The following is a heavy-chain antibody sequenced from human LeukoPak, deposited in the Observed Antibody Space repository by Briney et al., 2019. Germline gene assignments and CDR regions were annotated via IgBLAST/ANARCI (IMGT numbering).Heavy chain of an antibody. D-gene: IGHD3-10*01. CDR3: AKPHNYYGSGSNWFDP. J-gene: IGHJ5*02. CDR1: GFTFSSFA. CDR2: ISGSGAST. Sequence: GGSLRLSCAASGFTFSSFAMSWVRQAPGKGLEWVSGISGSGASTYYADSVKGRFTISRDNSKNTLYLQMNSLRAEDTAVYYCAKPHNYYGSGSNWFDPWGQGTLVTVSS. V-gene: IGHV3-23*01.